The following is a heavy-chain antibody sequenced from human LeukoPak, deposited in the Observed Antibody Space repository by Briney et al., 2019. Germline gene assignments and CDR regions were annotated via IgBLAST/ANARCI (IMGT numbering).Heavy chain of an antibody. D-gene: IGHD1-26*01. V-gene: IGHV3-74*01. CDR1: GFIFSSYW. CDR3: ARDRYSGSYSDY. Sequence: GGSLRLSCAASGFIFSSYWMHWVRQAPGKGLVWVSRIISDGSSTSYADSVKGRFTISRDNAKNTLYLQMNSLRAEDTAVYYCARDRYSGSYSDYWGQGTLVTVSS. J-gene: IGHJ4*02. CDR2: IISDGSST.